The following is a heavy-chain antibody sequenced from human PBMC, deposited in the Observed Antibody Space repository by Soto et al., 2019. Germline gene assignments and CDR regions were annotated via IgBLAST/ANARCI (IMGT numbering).Heavy chain of an antibody. CDR1: GDSVSSNSAA. V-gene: IGHV6-1*01. CDR3: ASNSYCSSTSCYFYFEY. Sequence: SQTLSLTCAISGDSVSSNSAAWNWIRQSPSRGLEWLGRTYYRSKWYNDYAVSVKSRITINPDTSKNQFSLQLNSVTPEDTAVYYCASNSYCSSTSCYFYFEYWGQGTLVTVSS. CDR2: TYYRSKWYN. J-gene: IGHJ4*02. D-gene: IGHD2-2*01.